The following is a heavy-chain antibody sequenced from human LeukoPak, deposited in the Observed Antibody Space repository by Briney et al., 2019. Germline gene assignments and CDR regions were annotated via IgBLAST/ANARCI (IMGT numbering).Heavy chain of an antibody. CDR3: ARGRKSGYDRNGYYYYYMDV. CDR1: GFTVSSNY. J-gene: IGHJ6*03. D-gene: IGHD5-12*01. V-gene: IGHV3-53*01. Sequence: PGGSLRLSCAASGFTVSSNYMSWVRQAPGKGLEWVSIIYSGGSTFYADSVKGRFTISRDNSKNTLYLQMNSLRAEGTAVYYCARGRKSGYDRNGYYYYYMDVWGKGTTVTVSS. CDR2: IYSGGST.